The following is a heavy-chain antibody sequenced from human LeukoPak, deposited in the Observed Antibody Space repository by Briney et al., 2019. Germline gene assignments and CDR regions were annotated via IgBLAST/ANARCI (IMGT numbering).Heavy chain of an antibody. Sequence: PGGSLRLSCAVSGFTFSSYSMNWVRQAPGKGLEWVSAISSGSSHINYADSVKGRFTISRDNAENSLYLQMNGLRAEDTAVYYCARVGHWNDLDYYYYMDVWGKGTTVTVSS. V-gene: IGHV3-21*01. CDR2: ISSGSSHI. CDR1: GFTFSSYS. J-gene: IGHJ6*03. CDR3: ARVGHWNDLDYYYYMDV. D-gene: IGHD1-1*01.